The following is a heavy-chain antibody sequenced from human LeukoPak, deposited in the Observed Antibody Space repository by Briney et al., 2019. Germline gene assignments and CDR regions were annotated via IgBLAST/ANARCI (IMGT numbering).Heavy chain of an antibody. CDR3: AREDYYDSSGYYYKWFDP. V-gene: IGHV1-69*13. D-gene: IGHD3-22*01. CDR2: IIPIFGTA. Sequence: SVKVSCTASGGTFSSYAISWVRQAPGQGLEWMGGIIPIFGTANYAQKFQGRVTITADESTSTAYMELSSLRSEDTAVYYCAREDYYDSSGYYYKWFDPWGQGTLVTVSS. J-gene: IGHJ5*02. CDR1: GGTFSSYA.